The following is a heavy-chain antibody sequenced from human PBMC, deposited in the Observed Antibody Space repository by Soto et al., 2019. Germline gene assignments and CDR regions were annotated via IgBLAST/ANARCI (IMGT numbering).Heavy chain of an antibody. D-gene: IGHD3-10*01. V-gene: IGHV1-69*08. J-gene: IGHJ1*01. Sequence: ASVKVSCKASGGTFSHTTVAWVRQAPGHRPEWMGMIIPMFGSTNSAQKFRDRVTFSADTYTNTAYMELSSLRSEDTAVYYCAPPPGPLEQYGALPVNWGQGPWSPSPQ. CDR3: APPPGPLEQYGALPVN. CDR1: GGTFSHTT. CDR2: IIPMFGST.